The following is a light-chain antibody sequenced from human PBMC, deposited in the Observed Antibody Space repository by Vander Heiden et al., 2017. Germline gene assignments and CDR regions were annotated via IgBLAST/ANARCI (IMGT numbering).Light chain of an antibody. CDR1: QSISSG. Sequence: DIQMTQSPSTLSASVGDRVTITCRASQSISSGVAWYQQKPGKAPKLRIYKASRFSGSGSGTEFTLTISSLQPDDFATYYCQQDNSYSYTFGQGTKLEIK. CDR3: QQDNSYSYT. CDR2: KA. V-gene: IGKV1-5*03. J-gene: IGKJ2*01.